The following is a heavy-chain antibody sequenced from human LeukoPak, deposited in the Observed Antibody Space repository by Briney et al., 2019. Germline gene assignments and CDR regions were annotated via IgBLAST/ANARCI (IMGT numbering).Heavy chain of an antibody. CDR1: GGSITNYY. CDR2: IYYSGNT. J-gene: IGHJ4*02. CDR3: ARGRRPGIDY. V-gene: IGHV4-59*12. Sequence: PSETLSLTCTVSGGSITNYYWSWIRQPPGKGLEWIGSIYYSGNTNYNPSLKSRVTISVDTSKNQFSLKLTSVTAADTAVYYCARGRRPGIDYWGQGTLVTVSS.